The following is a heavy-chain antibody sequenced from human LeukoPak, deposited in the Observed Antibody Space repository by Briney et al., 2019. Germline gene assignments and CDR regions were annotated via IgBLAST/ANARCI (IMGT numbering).Heavy chain of an antibody. CDR1: GYTFTSCY. D-gene: IGHD3-22*01. J-gene: IGHJ4*02. CDR2: INPSGGST. Sequence: ASVKVSCKASGYTFTSCYMHWVRQAPGQGLEWMGIINPSGGSTSYAQKFQGRVTMTRDTSTSTVYMELSSLRSEDTAVYYCARERPPFGISYYYDSSGYSPSDYWGQGTLVTVSS. V-gene: IGHV1-46*01. CDR3: ARERPPFGISYYYDSSGYSPSDY.